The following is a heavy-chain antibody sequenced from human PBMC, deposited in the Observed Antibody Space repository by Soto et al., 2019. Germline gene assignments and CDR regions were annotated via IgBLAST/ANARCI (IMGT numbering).Heavy chain of an antibody. V-gene: IGHV4-61*01. CDR2: IYYSGST. D-gene: IGHD6-19*01. CDR3: ARYSGWYLKRFDP. J-gene: IGHJ5*02. Sequence: PSETLSLTCTVSGGSVSSGSYYWSWIRQPPEKGLEWIGYIYYSGSTDYNPSLKSRVTISVDTSKNQFSLKLSSVTAADTAVYYCARYSGWYLKRFDPWGQGTLVTVSS. CDR1: GGSVSSGSYY.